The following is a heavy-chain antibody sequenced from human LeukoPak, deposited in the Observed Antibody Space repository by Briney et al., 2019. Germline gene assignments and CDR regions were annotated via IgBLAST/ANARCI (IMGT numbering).Heavy chain of an antibody. CDR3: ARLRYYGSGSYSPPDAFDI. Sequence: SETLSLTCTVSGGSISSSSYYWGWIRQPPGKGLEGIGSNYYSGSTYSTPSLKSQSTISVDTSKNQFSLNLSSVTAADTAVFYCARLRYYGSGSYSPPDAFDIWGQGTMVTVSS. CDR1: GGSISSSSYY. J-gene: IGHJ3*02. V-gene: IGHV4-39*01. CDR2: NYYSGST. D-gene: IGHD3-10*01.